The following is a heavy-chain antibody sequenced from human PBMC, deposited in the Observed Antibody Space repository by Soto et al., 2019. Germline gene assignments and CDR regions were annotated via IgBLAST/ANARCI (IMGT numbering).Heavy chain of an antibody. D-gene: IGHD6-19*01. Sequence: SETLSLTCTVSGGSISNKYWSWIRQPAGKGLEWIGRMSSSGVTIYSPSFKSRVTMSVDMSKNQFSLKLSSVTATDAAVYYCARALDSSGWYGDDAFDIWGRGTMVTVSS. CDR1: GGSISNKY. CDR2: MSSSGVT. J-gene: IGHJ3*02. CDR3: ARALDSSGWYGDDAFDI. V-gene: IGHV4-4*07.